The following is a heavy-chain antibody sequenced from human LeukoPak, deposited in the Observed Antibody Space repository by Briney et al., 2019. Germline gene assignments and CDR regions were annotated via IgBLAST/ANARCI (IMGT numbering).Heavy chain of an antibody. D-gene: IGHD5-12*01. J-gene: IGHJ3*02. V-gene: IGHV3-20*04. CDR3: ARGVLATNAFDI. Sequence: GGSLRLSCAASGFTFGDYGMSWVRQAPGKGLEWVSGINWNGGSTGYADSVKGRFTISRDNAKNSLYLQMNSLRAEDTALYYCARGVLATNAFDIWGQGTMVTVSS. CDR1: GFTFGDYG. CDR2: INWNGGST.